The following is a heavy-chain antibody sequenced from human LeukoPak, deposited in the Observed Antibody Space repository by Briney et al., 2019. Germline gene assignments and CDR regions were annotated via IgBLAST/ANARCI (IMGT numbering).Heavy chain of an antibody. CDR1: GYTFTSYY. CDR3: ARGGGPDSGYDQYYFDY. D-gene: IGHD5-12*01. V-gene: IGHV1-46*01. CDR2: INPSGGST. Sequence: ASVKVSCKASGYTFTSYYMHWVRQAPGQGLEWMGIINPSGGSTGYAQKFQGRVTMTRDTSTSTVYMELSSLRSEDTAVYYCARGGGPDSGYDQYYFDYWGQGTLVTVSS. J-gene: IGHJ4*02.